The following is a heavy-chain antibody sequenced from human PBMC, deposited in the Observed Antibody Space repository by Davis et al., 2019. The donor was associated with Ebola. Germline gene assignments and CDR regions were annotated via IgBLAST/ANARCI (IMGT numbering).Heavy chain of an antibody. CDR1: GYTFISYY. CDR3: ARGPTMILVGPGGEDWFDP. J-gene: IGHJ5*02. CDR2: IDPSGGST. D-gene: IGHD3-22*01. V-gene: IGHV1-46*01. Sequence: ASVKVSCKASGYTFISYYIHWVRQAPGQGLEWMAIIDPSGGSTNYAPKFQGRVTLTRDTSTSTVYMELSGLTSQDTAVYYCARGPTMILVGPGGEDWFDPWGQGTLVTVSS.